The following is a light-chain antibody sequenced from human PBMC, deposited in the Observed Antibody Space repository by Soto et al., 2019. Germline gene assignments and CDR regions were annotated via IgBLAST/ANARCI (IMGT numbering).Light chain of an antibody. CDR1: QTMSKF. V-gene: IGKV1-39*01. J-gene: IGKJ2*01. Sequence: DIQMTQSPSSLSASVGDRVTITCRASQTMSKFLNWYQQKPGKAPKLLIYAASGLQSGVPSRFSGSGSGTDFTLTISSLQPEDFASYHCQQSHSPPYTFGQGTKLEIK. CDR2: AAS. CDR3: QQSHSPPYT.